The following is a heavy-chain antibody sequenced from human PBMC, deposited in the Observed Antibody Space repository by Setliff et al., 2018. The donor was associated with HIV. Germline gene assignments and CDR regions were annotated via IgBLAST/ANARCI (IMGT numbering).Heavy chain of an antibody. CDR3: ARDLVGFGESYYFDY. CDR1: GYTFTDYY. CDR2: IYPNTGGT. D-gene: IGHD3-10*01. J-gene: IGHJ4*02. V-gene: IGHV1-2*02. Sequence: ASVKVSCKASGYTFTDYYIHWVRQAPGQGLEWIGWIYPNTGGTNYAQKFQGRVTMTRDTSTSTVYMELSSLRSEDTAVYYCARDLVGFGESYYFDYWGQGTLVTVSS.